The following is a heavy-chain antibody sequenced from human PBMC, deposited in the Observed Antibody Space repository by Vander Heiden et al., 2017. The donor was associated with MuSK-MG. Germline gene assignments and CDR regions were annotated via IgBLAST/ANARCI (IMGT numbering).Heavy chain of an antibody. D-gene: IGHD1-26*01. J-gene: IGHJ3*02. CDR2: IHLMAST. V-gene: IGHV4-38-2*02. CDR1: DFTISSPAY. Sequence: QVQLQESGPGLVKPSETLSLTCSASVSDFTISSPAYWGWIRPPPGKGLVCIAFIHLMASTFFNQSLKSRITMSLDKSKTHVSLRLTSVTAADTAVYYCARQHQGALIDKRDDAFDMWGQGTMGSVSS. CDR3: ARQHQGALIDKRDDAFDM.